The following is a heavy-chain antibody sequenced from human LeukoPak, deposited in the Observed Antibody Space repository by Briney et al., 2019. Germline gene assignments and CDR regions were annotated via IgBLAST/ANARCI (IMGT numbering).Heavy chain of an antibody. CDR1: GFTFSNYW. CDR2: INNDGSST. D-gene: IGHD1-7*01. J-gene: IGHJ4*02. Sequence: GGSLRLSCAASGFTFSNYWMYWVRQDPGKGLLWVSRINNDGSSTVYADSVKGRLTISRDNAKNTLYLQMNSLRAADTAVYYCARGGNYGTLDFWGQGTLVTVSS. CDR3: ARGGNYGTLDF. V-gene: IGHV3-74*03.